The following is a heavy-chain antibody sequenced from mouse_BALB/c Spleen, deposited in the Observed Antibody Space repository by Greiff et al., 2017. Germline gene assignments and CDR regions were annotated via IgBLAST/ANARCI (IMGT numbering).Heavy chain of an antibody. CDR1: GYAFTNYL. CDR3: ARGDDYDYAY. CDR2: INPGSGGT. V-gene: IGHV1-54*01. Sequence: QVTLKESGAELVRPGTSVKVSCKASGYAFTNYLIEWVKQRPGQGLEWIGVINPGSGGTNYNEKFKGKATLTADKSSSTAYMQLSSLTSDDSAVYFCARGDDYDYAYWGQGTLVTVSA. J-gene: IGHJ3*01. D-gene: IGHD2-4*01.